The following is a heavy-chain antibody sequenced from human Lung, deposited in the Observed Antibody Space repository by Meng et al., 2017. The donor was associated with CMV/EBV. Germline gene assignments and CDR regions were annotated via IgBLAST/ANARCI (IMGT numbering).Heavy chain of an antibody. CDR2: INPNTGDT. CDR1: GYTFTGYN. CDR3: ARLFHTSLGTNYYYGMDF. Sequence: ASVKVSCKASGYTFTGYNIHWVRQAPGQGLVWMGWINPNTGDTNYAQKFQGRVTVTGDTSISTAYMELSRLKSDDTAVFFCARLFHTSLGTNYYYGMDFWGQGTTVTVSS. V-gene: IGHV1-2*02. D-gene: IGHD3/OR15-3a*01. J-gene: IGHJ6*02.